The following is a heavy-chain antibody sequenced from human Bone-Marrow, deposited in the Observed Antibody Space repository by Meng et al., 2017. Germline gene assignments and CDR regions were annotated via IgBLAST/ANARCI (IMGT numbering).Heavy chain of an antibody. D-gene: IGHD3-22*01. V-gene: IGHV6-1*01. CDR1: GDSVSSNSAA. J-gene: IGHJ4*02. Sequence: SETLSLTCAISGDSVSSNSAAWNWIRQSPSRGLEWLGRTYYRSKWNNDYAVSVKSRITINPDTSKNQFSLQVNSVTPEDTAVYYCARELFHYYDSSGYYGFDYWGQGTLVTVSS. CDR3: ARELFHYYDSSGYYGFDY. CDR2: TYYRSKWNN.